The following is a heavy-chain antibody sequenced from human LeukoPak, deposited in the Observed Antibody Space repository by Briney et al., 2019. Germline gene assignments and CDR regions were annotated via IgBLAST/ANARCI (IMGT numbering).Heavy chain of an antibody. V-gene: IGHV4-34*01. CDR2: INHSGST. D-gene: IGHD2-2*01. J-gene: IGHJ5*02. CDR1: GGSFSGYY. Sequence: SETLSLTCAVYGGSFSGYYWSWIRQPPGKGLEWIGEINHSGSTYYNPSLKSRVTISVDTSKNQFSLKLSSVTAADTAVYYCARQQQVVPAANNWFDPWGQGTLVTVSS. CDR3: ARQQQVVPAANNWFDP.